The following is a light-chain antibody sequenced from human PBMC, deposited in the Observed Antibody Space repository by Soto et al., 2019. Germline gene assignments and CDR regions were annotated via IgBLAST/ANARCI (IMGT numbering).Light chain of an antibody. V-gene: IGKV3-11*01. J-gene: IGKJ1*01. CDR2: DAS. CDR3: QQYDKCPPT. Sequence: EIVLTQSPATLSLSPGERAILSCRASQSVGTYLAWYQQKPGQAPRLLIYDASNRATGIPARFGGSGSGTDFTLTINSLEPEDFAVYHCQQYDKCPPTFGQGTKVDIK. CDR1: QSVGTY.